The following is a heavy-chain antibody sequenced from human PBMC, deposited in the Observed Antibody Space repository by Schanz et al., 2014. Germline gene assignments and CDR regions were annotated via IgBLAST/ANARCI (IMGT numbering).Heavy chain of an antibody. V-gene: IGHV3-21*01. J-gene: IGHJ6*03. CDR3: ARPSDSSWYMDV. Sequence: EVQLVESGGGLVQPGESLRLSCAASGFTFTTYAMSWVRQAPGKGLEWVSSISSSSSYISYADSVKGRFTISRDNAKNSLYLQMNSLRAEDTAVYYCARPSDSSWYMDVWGKGTTVTVSS. CDR1: GFTFTTYA. CDR2: ISSSSSYI. D-gene: IGHD2-21*02.